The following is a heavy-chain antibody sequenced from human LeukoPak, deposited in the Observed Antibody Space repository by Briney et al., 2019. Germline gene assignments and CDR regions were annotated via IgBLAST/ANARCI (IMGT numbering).Heavy chain of an antibody. J-gene: IGHJ5*02. Sequence: SETLSLTCAVYGGSFSGYYWSWIRQPPGKGPEWIGEINHSGSTNYNPSLKSRVTISVDTSKNQFSLKLSSVTAADTAVYYCARVPVRRWFDPWGQGTLVTVSS. CDR1: GGSFSGYY. V-gene: IGHV4-34*01. CDR2: INHSGST. D-gene: IGHD6-6*01. CDR3: ARVPVRRWFDP.